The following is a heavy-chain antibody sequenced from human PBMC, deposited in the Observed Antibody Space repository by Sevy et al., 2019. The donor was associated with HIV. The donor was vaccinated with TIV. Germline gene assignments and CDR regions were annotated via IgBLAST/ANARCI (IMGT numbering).Heavy chain of an antibody. J-gene: IGHJ3*02. CDR3: TTDLTAMVGDI. V-gene: IGHV3-15*01. D-gene: IGHD5-18*01. CDR1: GFTFSNAW. Sequence: GGSLRLSCAASGFTFSNAWMSWVRQAPGKGLEWVGRIKSKTDGGTTDYAAPVKGRFTISRDDSKNTLYLQMNSLKTEDTAGYYCTTDLTAMVGDIWGQGTMVTVSS. CDR2: IKSKTDGGTT.